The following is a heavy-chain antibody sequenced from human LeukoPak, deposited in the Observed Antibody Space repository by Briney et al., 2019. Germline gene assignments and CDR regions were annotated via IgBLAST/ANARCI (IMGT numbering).Heavy chain of an antibody. D-gene: IGHD2-2*02. CDR3: ARHPVPAAILADYYYYMDV. CDR2: IYYSGST. V-gene: IGHV4-34*01. Sequence: SETLSLTCAVYGGSFSGYYWSWIRQPPGKGLEWIGSIYYSGSTYYNPSLKSRVTISVDTSKNQFSLKLSSVTAADTAVYYCARHPVPAAILADYYYYMDVWGKGTTVTVSS. CDR1: GGSFSGYY. J-gene: IGHJ6*03.